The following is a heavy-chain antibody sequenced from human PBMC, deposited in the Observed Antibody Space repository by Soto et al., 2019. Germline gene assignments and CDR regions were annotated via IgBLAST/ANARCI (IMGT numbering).Heavy chain of an antibody. D-gene: IGHD3-22*01. CDR1: GGSVSSGSYY. V-gene: IGHV4-61*01. CDR3: ATRSSGYYYYYYGMDV. CDR2: IYYSGST. Sequence: LSLTCTVSGGSVSSGSYYWSWIRQPPGKGLEWIGYIYYSGSTNYNPSLKSRVTISVDTSKNQFSLKLSSVTAADTAVYYCATRSSGYYYYYYGMDVWGQGTTVTVSS. J-gene: IGHJ6*02.